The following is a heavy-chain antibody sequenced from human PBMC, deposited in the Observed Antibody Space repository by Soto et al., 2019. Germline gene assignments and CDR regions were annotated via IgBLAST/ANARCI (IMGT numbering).Heavy chain of an antibody. D-gene: IGHD4-17*01. CDR3: ARAVPGYGGYYFDS. J-gene: IGHJ4*02. CDR1: RFSLSRFD. CDR2: LGTSGDP. Sequence: GGSLRLSLASSRFSLSRFDLHLLPQVTGKRLEWVSGLGTSGDPYYAVSVKGRFTVSRDNAKNSICLEMTSLRAGDTAVYFCARAVPGYGGYYFDSWGQGALVTAPQ. V-gene: IGHV3-13*05.